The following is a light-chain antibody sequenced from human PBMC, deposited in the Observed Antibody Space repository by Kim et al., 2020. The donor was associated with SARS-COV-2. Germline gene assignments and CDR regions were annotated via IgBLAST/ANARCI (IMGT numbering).Light chain of an antibody. V-gene: IGKV3-20*01. CDR3: QQYGSSRGT. CDR2: GVS. Sequence: PGERATHSCRASQSVARNYFAWYQQKPGQPPRLLIYGVSTRATDIPDRFSGSGSGTDFTLIINRLEPEDVAVYYCQQYGSSRGTFGQGTKLEI. J-gene: IGKJ2*01. CDR1: QSVARNY.